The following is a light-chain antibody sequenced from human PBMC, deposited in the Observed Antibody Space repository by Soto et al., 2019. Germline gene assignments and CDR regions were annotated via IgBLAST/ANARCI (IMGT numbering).Light chain of an antibody. J-gene: IGLJ2*01. Sequence: SYELTQPPSVSVAPGQTAKVTCGGDNIGRKSVHWYQQKPGQAPVLVVYDDSDRPSGIPERFSGSNSGNTATLTVSRVEAGDEADYYCQVWDSIGDHVVFGGGTKVTVL. V-gene: IGLV3-21*02. CDR1: NIGRKS. CDR2: DDS. CDR3: QVWDSIGDHVV.